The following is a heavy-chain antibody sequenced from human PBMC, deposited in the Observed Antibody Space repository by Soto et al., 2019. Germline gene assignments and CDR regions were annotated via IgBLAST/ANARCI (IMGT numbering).Heavy chain of an antibody. CDR3: ARGRGYLYYYYGMDV. CDR2: INPADSET. V-gene: IGHV5-51*01. J-gene: IGHJ6*02. CDR1: GYSYTSYW. Sequence: PGESLKISCKGSGYSYTSYWIGWVRQRPGRGLEWMGIINPADSETNYSPSFQGQVTISADRSTSTAFLQWSSLKASDTAMYYCARGRGYLYYYYGMDVWGQGTTVTVSS. D-gene: IGHD3-16*02.